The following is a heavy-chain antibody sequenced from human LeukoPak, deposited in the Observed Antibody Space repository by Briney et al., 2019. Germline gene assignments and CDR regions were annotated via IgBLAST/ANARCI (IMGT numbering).Heavy chain of an antibody. CDR1: GYRFTSYW. V-gene: IGHV5-51*01. CDR2: IYPGDSDT. Sequence: GESLKISCKGSGYRFTSYWIGWVRQMPGKGLEWMGIIYPGDSDTRYSPSFQGQVTISADKPISTAYLQWSSLKASDTAMYYCARRYSIYGDYRFDYWGQGTLVTVSS. D-gene: IGHD4-17*01. J-gene: IGHJ4*02. CDR3: ARRYSIYGDYRFDY.